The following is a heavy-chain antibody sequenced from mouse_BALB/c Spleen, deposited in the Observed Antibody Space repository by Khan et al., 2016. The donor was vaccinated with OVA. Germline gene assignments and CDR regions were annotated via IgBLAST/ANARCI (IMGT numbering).Heavy chain of an antibody. D-gene: IGHD1-1*01. Sequence: QIQLVQSGPELKKPGETVKISCKASGYTFTNYGMNWVKQAPGKGLKWMGWINTYTGEPTYADDFKGRFAFSLATSASTAYLQINNLKNDDMATYFCARHGSSYYYAMDYWGQGTSVTVSS. J-gene: IGHJ4*01. CDR1: GYTFTNYG. CDR2: INTYTGEP. V-gene: IGHV9-1*02. CDR3: ARHGSSYYYAMDY.